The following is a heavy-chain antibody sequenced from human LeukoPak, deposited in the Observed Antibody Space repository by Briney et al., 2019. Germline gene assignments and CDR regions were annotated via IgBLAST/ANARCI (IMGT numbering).Heavy chain of an antibody. CDR3: ARVRFLGYYYYYMDV. V-gene: IGHV1-69*05. CDR1: GGTFSSYA. J-gene: IGHJ6*03. D-gene: IGHD3-3*01. CDR2: IIPIFGTA. Sequence: SVKVSCKASGGTFSSYAISWVRQAPGQGLEWMGGIIPIFGTANYAQKFQGRVTITTDESTSTAYMELSSLRSEDTDVYYCARVRFLGYYYYYMDVWGKGTTVTVSS.